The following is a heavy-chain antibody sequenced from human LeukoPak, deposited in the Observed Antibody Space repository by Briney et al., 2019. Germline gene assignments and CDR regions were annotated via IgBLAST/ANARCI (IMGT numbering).Heavy chain of an antibody. V-gene: IGHV1-69*01. Sequence: SVTVSFKASGGTFTIYAISWVRQAPGQGLEWMGGIIPIFATANYAQKFQGRVTITADQSTSTAYMEVSSLRSENTAVYYCARDASGSSYYDYWGQGTLVTVSS. D-gene: IGHD1-26*01. CDR3: ARDASGSSYYDY. CDR1: GGTFTIYA. CDR2: IIPIFATA. J-gene: IGHJ4*02.